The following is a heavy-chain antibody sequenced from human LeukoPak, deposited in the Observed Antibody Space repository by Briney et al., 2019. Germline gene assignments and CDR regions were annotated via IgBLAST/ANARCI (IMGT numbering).Heavy chain of an antibody. J-gene: IGHJ5*02. Sequence: GGSLRLSCVASGFSFRHYAMTWVRQTPGKGPEWVATIGTTINGTYYADSVRGRFSISRDNPRDTLHLHMNRLSADDTALYYCARLTVALPAHWFDPWGQGTLVIVSS. CDR1: GFSFRHYA. V-gene: IGHV3-23*01. D-gene: IGHD1-20*01. CDR2: IGTTINGT. CDR3: ARLTVALPAHWFDP.